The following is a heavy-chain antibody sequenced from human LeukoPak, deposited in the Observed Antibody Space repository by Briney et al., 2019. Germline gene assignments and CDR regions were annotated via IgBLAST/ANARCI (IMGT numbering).Heavy chain of an antibody. D-gene: IGHD2-15*01. J-gene: IGHJ6*03. CDR2: ISTIGST. CDR1: GDSISSGSYY. Sequence: SETLSLTCTVSGDSISSGSYYWSWIRQPAGKGLEWIGRISTIGSTNYNPSLNSRVTISIDTSKNQFSLKPSSVTAADTAVYYCARDGCGGSCFHYYYYYMDVWGKGTTVTISS. V-gene: IGHV4-61*02. CDR3: ARDGCGGSCFHYYYYYMDV.